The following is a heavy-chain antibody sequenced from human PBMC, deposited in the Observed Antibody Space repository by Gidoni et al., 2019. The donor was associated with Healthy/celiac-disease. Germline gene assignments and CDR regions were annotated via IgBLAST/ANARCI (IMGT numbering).Heavy chain of an antibody. J-gene: IGHJ5*02. CDR2: IYYRGST. CDR3: ARRSWFDP. V-gene: IGHV4-39*01. Sequence: QLQLQESGPGLVKPSEPLSLTCNVSGGSISSSSYYWGWIRQPPGKGLAWIGSIYYRGSTYYNPSLKSRVTISVDTSKNQFSLKLSSVTAADTAVYYCARRSWFDPWGQGTLVTVSS. CDR1: GGSISSSSYY.